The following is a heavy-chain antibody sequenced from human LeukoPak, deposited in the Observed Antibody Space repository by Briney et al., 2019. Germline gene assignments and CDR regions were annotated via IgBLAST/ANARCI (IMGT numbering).Heavy chain of an antibody. CDR2: IYYSGST. J-gene: IGHJ6*02. D-gene: IGHD3-10*01. V-gene: IGHV4-59*01. Sequence: TSETLSLTCTVSGGSISSYYWSWIRQPPGKGLEWIGYIYYSGSTNYNPSLKSRVTISVDTSKNQFSLKLSSVTAADTAVYYCARDLAHVTMVRGVTYYYYYGMDVWGQGTTVTVSS. CDR1: GGSISSYY. CDR3: ARDLAHVTMVRGVTYYYYYGMDV.